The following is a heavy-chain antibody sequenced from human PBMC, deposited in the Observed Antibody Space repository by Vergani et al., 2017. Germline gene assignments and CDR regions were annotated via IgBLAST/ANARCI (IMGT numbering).Heavy chain of an antibody. D-gene: IGHD3-9*01. CDR1: GFTFSSYS. CDR2: ISSSSSYI. V-gene: IGHV3-21*01. J-gene: IGHJ4*02. Sequence: EAYLVHSGGGLVTPGGSLRLSCAASGFTFSSYSMNWVRQAPGKGLEWVSSISSSSSYIYYADSVKGRFTISRDNAKNSLYLQMNSLRAEDTAVYYCASDGASYYDILTWYYSEPFDYWGQGTLVTVSS. CDR3: ASDGASYYDILTWYYSEPFDY.